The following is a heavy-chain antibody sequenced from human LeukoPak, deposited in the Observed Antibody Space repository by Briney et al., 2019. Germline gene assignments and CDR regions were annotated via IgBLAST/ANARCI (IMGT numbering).Heavy chain of an antibody. V-gene: IGHV4-59*01. Sequence: PSETLSLTCTVSGNSFGDYYWSWIRQSAGKGLEWIGYIYYSGSTNFNPSLKSRVTISVDTSKTQFSLKLSSVTAADTAVYYCARATLGYYYYYIDVWGKGTTVTVSS. CDR3: ARATLGYYYYYIDV. J-gene: IGHJ6*03. CDR1: GNSFGDYY. CDR2: IYYSGST.